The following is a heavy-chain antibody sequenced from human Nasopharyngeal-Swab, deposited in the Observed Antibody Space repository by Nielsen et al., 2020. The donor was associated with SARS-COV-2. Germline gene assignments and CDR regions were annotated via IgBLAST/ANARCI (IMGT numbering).Heavy chain of an antibody. CDR3: ARDRWELLDDAFDI. Sequence: SETLSLTCTVSGGSISSGSYYWSWIRQPAGKGLEWIGRIYTSGSPNYNPSLKSRVTISVDTSKNQFSLKLSSVTAADTAVYYCARDRWELLDDAFDIWGQGTMVTVSS. CDR1: GGSISSGSYY. J-gene: IGHJ3*02. V-gene: IGHV4-61*02. CDR2: IYTSGSP. D-gene: IGHD1-26*01.